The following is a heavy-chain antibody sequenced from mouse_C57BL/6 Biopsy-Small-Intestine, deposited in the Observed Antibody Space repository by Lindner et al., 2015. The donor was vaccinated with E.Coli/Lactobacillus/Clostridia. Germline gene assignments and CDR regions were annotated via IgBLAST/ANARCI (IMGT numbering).Heavy chain of an antibody. Sequence: SVKVSCKTSGYSFTTYGLAWVRQAPGQRLEWMGWVSTYNSDTQYAQKFQGRVTMTTDTYTKTAYLELRSLRSDDTAVYYCMRGPDSWGQGTLVTVSS. CDR1: GYSFTTYG. CDR3: MRGPDS. CDR2: VSTYNSDT. J-gene: IGHJ4*01. V-gene: IGHV14-4*02.